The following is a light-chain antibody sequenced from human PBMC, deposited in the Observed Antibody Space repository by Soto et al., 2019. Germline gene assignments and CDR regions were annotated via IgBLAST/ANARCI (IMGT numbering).Light chain of an antibody. CDR2: AAS. CDR1: QSISSY. V-gene: IGKV1-39*01. Sequence: IQMTQAPSSLAASLGDRVTITCRASQSISSYLNWHQQKPGKAPKLLIYAASSLQSGVPSRFSGSGSGTDFTLTISSLQPEDFATYYCQQSYSTPLTFGGGTKVDI. J-gene: IGKJ4*01. CDR3: QQSYSTPLT.